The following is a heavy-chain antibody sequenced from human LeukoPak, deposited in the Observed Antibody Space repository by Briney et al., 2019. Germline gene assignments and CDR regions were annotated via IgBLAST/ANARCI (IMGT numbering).Heavy chain of an antibody. CDR2: IYYGGST. Sequence: SETLSLTCTVSGGSISSYYRSWIRQPPGKGLEWIGYIYYGGSTNYNPSLKSRVTISVDTSKNQFSLKLSSVTAADTAVYYCARDGGDWFDPWGQGTLVTVSS. CDR1: GGSISSYY. V-gene: IGHV4-59*01. CDR3: ARDGGDWFDP. J-gene: IGHJ5*02.